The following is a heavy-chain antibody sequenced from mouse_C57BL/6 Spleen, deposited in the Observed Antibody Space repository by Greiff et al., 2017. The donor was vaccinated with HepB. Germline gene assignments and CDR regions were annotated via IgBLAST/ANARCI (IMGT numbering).Heavy chain of an antibody. CDR3: TPYYYGSSYPFAY. V-gene: IGHV6-3*01. D-gene: IGHD1-1*01. CDR1: GFTFSNYW. Sequence: EVQVVESGGGLVQPGGSMKLSCVASGFTFSNYWMNWVRQSPEKGLEWVAQIRLKSDNYATHYAESVKGRFTISRDDSKSSVYLQMNNLRAEDTGIYYCTPYYYGSSYPFAYWGQGTLVTVSA. CDR2: IRLKSDNYAT. J-gene: IGHJ3*01.